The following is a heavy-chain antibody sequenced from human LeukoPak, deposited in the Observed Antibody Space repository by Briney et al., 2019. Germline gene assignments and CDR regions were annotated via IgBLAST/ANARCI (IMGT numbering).Heavy chain of an antibody. CDR1: GGSISSTNW. Sequence: SETLSLTCAVSGGSISSTNWWSWVRQPPGKGLEWIGEISHSGSTNYNPSLKSRVTISVDKSKNQFSLKLSSVTAADTAVYYCATAPDYGDSRCFDPWGQGTLVTVSS. J-gene: IGHJ5*02. CDR2: ISHSGST. D-gene: IGHD4-17*01. V-gene: IGHV4-4*02. CDR3: ATAPDYGDSRCFDP.